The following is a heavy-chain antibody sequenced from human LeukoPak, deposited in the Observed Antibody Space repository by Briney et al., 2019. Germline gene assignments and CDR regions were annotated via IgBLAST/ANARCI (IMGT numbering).Heavy chain of an antibody. D-gene: IGHD4-17*01. J-gene: IGHJ4*02. CDR3: ANQRAGYGDYLGQRDY. Sequence: PGGSLRLSCAASGFTFSSYAMSWVRQAPGKGLEWVSAISGSGGSTYYADSVKGRFTISRDNSKNTLYLQMNSLRAEDTAVYYCANQRAGYGDYLGQRDYWGQGTLVTVSS. CDR2: ISGSGGST. CDR1: GFTFSSYA. V-gene: IGHV3-23*01.